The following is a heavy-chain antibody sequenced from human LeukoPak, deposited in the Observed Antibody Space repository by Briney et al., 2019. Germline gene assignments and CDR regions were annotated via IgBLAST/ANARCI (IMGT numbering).Heavy chain of an antibody. J-gene: IGHJ4*02. CDR3: ARASLGSYYYFDY. CDR1: GGSISSYY. D-gene: IGHD1-26*01. Sequence: PSETLSLTCTVSGGSISSYYWSWIRQPPGKGLEWIGYIYYSGSTNYNPSLESRVTISVDTSKNQFSLKLSSVTAADTAVYYCARASLGSYYYFDYWGQGTLVTVSS. CDR2: IYYSGST. V-gene: IGHV4-59*12.